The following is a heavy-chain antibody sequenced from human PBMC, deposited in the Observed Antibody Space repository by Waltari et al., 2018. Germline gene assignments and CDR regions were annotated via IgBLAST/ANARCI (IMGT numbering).Heavy chain of an antibody. CDR3: AKDRAIWFGELYLDY. CDR1: GFTFSSYA. D-gene: IGHD3-10*01. J-gene: IGHJ4*02. CDR2: ISGSGGST. Sequence: EVQLLESGGGLVQPGGSLRLSCAASGFTFSSYAMSWVRQAPGKGLEWVSAISGSGGSTYYADSVKCRFTISRDNSKNTLYLQMNSLRAEDTAVYYCAKDRAIWFGELYLDYWGQGTLVTVSS. V-gene: IGHV3-23*01.